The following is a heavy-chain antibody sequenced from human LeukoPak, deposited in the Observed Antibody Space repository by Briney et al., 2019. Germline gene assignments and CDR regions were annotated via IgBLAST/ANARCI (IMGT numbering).Heavy chain of an antibody. Sequence: GGSLRLSCAASGFTFTNFWMNWVRQTPGKGLMWVSRIQTDGSTRYAESVKGRFTISRDNAKNTVYLQMNTLSAEDTAIYYCARGLHWNDFNWFDSWDQGTLVTVSS. CDR1: GFTFTNFW. D-gene: IGHD1-1*01. V-gene: IGHV3-74*01. J-gene: IGHJ5*01. CDR3: ARGLHWNDFNWFDS. CDR2: IQTDGST.